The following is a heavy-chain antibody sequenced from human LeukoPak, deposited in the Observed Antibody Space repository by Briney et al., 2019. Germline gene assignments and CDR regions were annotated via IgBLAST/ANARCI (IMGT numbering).Heavy chain of an antibody. CDR1: GFTFSSYS. Sequence: GGSLRLSCAASGFTFSSYSMNWVRQAPGKGLEWVSSISSSSSYIYYADSVKGRFTISRDNAKNSLYLQMNSLRAEDTAVYYCARDPGTDSSSWLPPVRWGQGTLVTASS. CDR2: ISSSSSYI. CDR3: ARDPGTDSSSWLPPVR. V-gene: IGHV3-21*01. J-gene: IGHJ4*02. D-gene: IGHD6-13*01.